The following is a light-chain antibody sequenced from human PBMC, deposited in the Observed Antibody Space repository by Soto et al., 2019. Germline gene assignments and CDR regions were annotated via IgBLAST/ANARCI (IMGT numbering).Light chain of an antibody. CDR3: QQLNSYPPT. V-gene: IGKV1-9*01. CDR1: QGISSD. Sequence: IQLTQSPSSLSASVGDRLTITCRASQGISSDLAWYQQKPGKAPRLLIYAASTLQSGVPSRFSGSGSATGFTLIISSLQPEDFATYYCQQLNSYPPTFGQGTKVEIK. J-gene: IGKJ1*01. CDR2: AAS.